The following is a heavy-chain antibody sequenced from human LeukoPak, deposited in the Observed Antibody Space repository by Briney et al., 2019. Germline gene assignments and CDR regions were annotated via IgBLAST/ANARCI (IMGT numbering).Heavy chain of an antibody. Sequence: GGSLRLSCAASGFTFSSYAMSWVRQAPGKGLEWVSVISGSGDSTNYADSVKGRFTISRDNSKNTLYLQMNSLRAEDTAVYYCAKGGRTITMIVVSYFDYWGQGTLVTVSS. V-gene: IGHV3-23*01. J-gene: IGHJ4*02. CDR2: ISGSGDST. D-gene: IGHD3-22*01. CDR3: AKGGRTITMIVVSYFDY. CDR1: GFTFSSYA.